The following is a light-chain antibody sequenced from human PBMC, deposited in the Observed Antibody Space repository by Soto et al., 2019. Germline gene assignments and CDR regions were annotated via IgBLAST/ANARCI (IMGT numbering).Light chain of an antibody. V-gene: IGKV1-5*01. CDR2: DAY. CDR1: RSIRSW. Sequence: DNQMTHCHSILSASVVDRVTITCRARRSIRSWLAWYQQKPGKAPKLLIYDAYSLESGVTSRFSGRRSGTEFTLTIAGLKHEVFETYSSQQYESHSPLTFGGGTKVDMK. J-gene: IGKJ4*01. CDR3: QQYESHSPLT.